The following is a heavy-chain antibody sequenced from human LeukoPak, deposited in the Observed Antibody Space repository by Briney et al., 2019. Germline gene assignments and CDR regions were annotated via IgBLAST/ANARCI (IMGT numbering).Heavy chain of an antibody. CDR3: ARAVVFYYDGSGYSTRFDY. Sequence: GRSLRLSCAASGFTFSYYAMHWVRQAPGKGLEWVAFISSDGSDKYYTDSMKGRFTISRDNSKNTLYLQMTSLRGEDTAMYYCARAVVFYYDGSGYSTRFDYWGQGTLVTVSS. J-gene: IGHJ4*02. V-gene: IGHV3-30-3*01. D-gene: IGHD3-22*01. CDR1: GFTFSYYA. CDR2: ISSDGSDK.